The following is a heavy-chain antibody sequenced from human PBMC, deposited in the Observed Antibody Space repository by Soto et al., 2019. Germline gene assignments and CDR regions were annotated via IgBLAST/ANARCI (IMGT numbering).Heavy chain of an antibody. CDR2: IIPIFGTA. Sequence: SVKVSCKASGGTFSSYAISWVRQAPGQGLEWMGGIIPIFGTANYAQKFQGRVTITADESTSTAYMELSSLRSEDTAVYYCARDTPGIAAADDAEYFQHWGQGTLVTVSS. D-gene: IGHD6-13*01. V-gene: IGHV1-69*13. J-gene: IGHJ1*01. CDR3: ARDTPGIAAADDAEYFQH. CDR1: GGTFSSYA.